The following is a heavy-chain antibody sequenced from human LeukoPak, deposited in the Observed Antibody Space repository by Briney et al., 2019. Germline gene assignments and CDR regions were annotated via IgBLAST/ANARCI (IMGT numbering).Heavy chain of an antibody. CDR2: INEEGSET. CDR1: GFTFSRYW. CDR3: ARDQSGSGWYY. J-gene: IGHJ4*02. V-gene: IGHV3-7*04. D-gene: IGHD6-19*01. Sequence: PGGSLRLSCGASGFTFSRYWMSWVRQAPGEGLEWVANINEEGSETNYVDSAKGRFTISRDNAKDSLYLQMNSLRVEDTAVYYCARDQSGSGWYYWGQGTVVTVSS.